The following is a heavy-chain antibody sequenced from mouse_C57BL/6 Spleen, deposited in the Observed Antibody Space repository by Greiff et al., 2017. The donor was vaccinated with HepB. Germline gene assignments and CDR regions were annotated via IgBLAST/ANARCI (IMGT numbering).Heavy chain of an antibody. V-gene: IGHV1-80*01. J-gene: IGHJ3*01. Sequence: QVQLQQSGAELVKPGASVKISCKASGYAFSSYWMNWVKQRPGKGLEWIGQIYPGDGDTNYNGKFKGKATLTADKSSSKAYMQLSSLTSEDSAVYCCARAGRGGQQGFAYWGQGTLLTVSS. CDR2: IYPGDGDT. D-gene: IGHD3-3*01. CDR3: ARAGRGGQQGFAY. CDR1: GYAFSSYW.